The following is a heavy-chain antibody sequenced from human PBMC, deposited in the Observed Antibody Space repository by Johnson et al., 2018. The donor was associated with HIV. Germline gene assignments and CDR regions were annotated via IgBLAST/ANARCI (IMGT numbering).Heavy chain of an antibody. J-gene: IGHJ3*02. CDR1: GFSFSSNY. D-gene: IGHD3-16*01. V-gene: IGHV3-7*01. CDR3: AKEGEAFDI. CDR2: IKQDGSEK. Sequence: VQLVESGGGVVQPGRSLRISCAASGFSFSSNYMSWVRQAPGKGLEWVANIKQDGSEKYYVDSVKGRFTISRDNAKNSLYLQMNSLRAEDTAVYYCAKEGEAFDIWGQGTMVTVSS.